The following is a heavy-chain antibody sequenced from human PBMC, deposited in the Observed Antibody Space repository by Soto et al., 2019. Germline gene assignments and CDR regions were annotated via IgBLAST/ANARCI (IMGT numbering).Heavy chain of an antibody. CDR3: ATSPQGSGSYNIGNGMDV. J-gene: IGHJ6*02. Sequence: QVQLVQSGAEVKKPGSSVKVSCKASGGTFSSYTISWVRQAPGQGLEWTGRIIPILGIANYAQKFQGRVTITADKSTSTAYMELSSLRTEDTAVYYCATSPQGSGSYNIGNGMDVWGQGTTVTVSS. CDR2: IIPILGIA. V-gene: IGHV1-69*02. CDR1: GGTFSSYT. D-gene: IGHD1-26*01.